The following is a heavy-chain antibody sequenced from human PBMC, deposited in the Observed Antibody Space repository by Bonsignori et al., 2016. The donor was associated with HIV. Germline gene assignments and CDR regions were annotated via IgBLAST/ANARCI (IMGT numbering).Heavy chain of an antibody. Sequence: WIRQPPGKGLEWIGTIYYSGSTYYNPSLKSRVTISVDTSKNQFSLRLSSVTAADTAVYYCTRDVPNYYFDNGGQHYWGQGTLVTVSS. J-gene: IGHJ4*02. CDR2: IYYSGST. CDR3: TRDVPNYYFDNGGQHY. D-gene: IGHD3-22*01. V-gene: IGHV4-39*07.